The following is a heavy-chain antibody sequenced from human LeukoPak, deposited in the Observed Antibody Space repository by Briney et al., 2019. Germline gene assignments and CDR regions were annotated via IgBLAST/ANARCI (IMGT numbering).Heavy chain of an antibody. Sequence: SETLSLTCAVYGGSFSGYYWSWIRQPPGKGLEWIGEINHSGSTNYNPSLKSRVTISVDTSKNQFSLKLSSVTAADTAVYYCAKDALHYYDSSGSYSDYWGQGTLVTVSS. J-gene: IGHJ4*02. V-gene: IGHV4-34*01. CDR2: INHSGST. D-gene: IGHD3-22*01. CDR3: AKDALHYYDSSGSYSDY. CDR1: GGSFSGYY.